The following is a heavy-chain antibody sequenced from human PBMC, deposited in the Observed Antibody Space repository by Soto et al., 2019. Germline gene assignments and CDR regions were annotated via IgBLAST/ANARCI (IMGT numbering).Heavy chain of an antibody. CDR3: ARESSGGFGEPYFFDC. CDR1: GFTFSSYA. Sequence: GGSLRLSCAASGFTFSSYAMSWVRQAPGKGLEWVSAISGSGGSAYYADSVKGRFTISRDNSKNTLYLQLNSLRAEDTALYYCARESSGGFGEPYFFDCWGQGTLVTVSS. CDR2: ISGSGGSA. V-gene: IGHV3-23*01. D-gene: IGHD3-10*01. J-gene: IGHJ4*02.